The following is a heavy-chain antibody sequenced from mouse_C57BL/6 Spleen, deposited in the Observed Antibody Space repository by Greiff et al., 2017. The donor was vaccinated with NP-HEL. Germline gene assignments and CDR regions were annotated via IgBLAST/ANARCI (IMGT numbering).Heavy chain of an antibody. V-gene: IGHV1-80*01. CDR1: GYAFSSYW. J-gene: IGHJ2*01. CDR2: IYPGDGDT. Sequence: VQGVESGAELVKPGASVKISCKASGYAFSSYWMNWVKQRPGKGLEWIGQIYPGDGDTNYNGKFKGKATLTADKSSSTAYMQLSSLTSEDSAVYFCARQHLYYFDYWGQGTTLTVSS. CDR3: ARQHLYYFDY.